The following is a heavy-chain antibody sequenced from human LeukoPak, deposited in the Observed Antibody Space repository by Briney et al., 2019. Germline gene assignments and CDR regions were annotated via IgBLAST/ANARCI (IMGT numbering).Heavy chain of an antibody. Sequence: LXIXCKXSXYRFTTYWIGWVRQMPGKGLEWMGVIYPGDSDTRYSPSFQGQVTISADKSITTAYLQWSSLKASDTAMYYCARATPSTMGAFDIWGQGTKVTVSS. CDR1: XYRFTTYW. CDR2: IYPGDSDT. D-gene: IGHD2-2*01. J-gene: IGHJ3*02. CDR3: ARATPSTMGAFDI. V-gene: IGHV5-51*01.